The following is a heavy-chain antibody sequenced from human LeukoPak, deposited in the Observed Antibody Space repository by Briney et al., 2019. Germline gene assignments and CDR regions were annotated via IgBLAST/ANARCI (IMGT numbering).Heavy chain of an antibody. Sequence: ASVKVSCKASGYTFTSYGISWVRQAPGQGLEWMGWISAYNGNTNYAQKLQGRVTMTTDTSTSTAYMELRSLRSDDTAVYYCARARYHTEMTYFRTVYYFDYWGQGTLVTVSS. CDR3: ARARYHTEMTYFRTVYYFDY. J-gene: IGHJ4*02. CDR2: ISAYNGNT. CDR1: GYTFTSYG. V-gene: IGHV1-18*01. D-gene: IGHD2-8*01.